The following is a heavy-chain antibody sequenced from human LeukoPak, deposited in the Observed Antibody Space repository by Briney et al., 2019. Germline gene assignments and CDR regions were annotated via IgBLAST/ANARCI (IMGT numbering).Heavy chain of an antibody. CDR2: ISAYNGST. CDR3: ARLGDGYYYDSSGYPPDY. V-gene: IGHV1-18*01. D-gene: IGHD3-22*01. CDR1: GYTFTSYG. Sequence: GASVKVSCKASGYTFTSYGISWVRQAPGQGLEWMGWISAYNGSTNYAQKLQGRVTMTTDTSTSTAYMELRSLRSDDTAVYYCARLGDGYYYDSSGYPPDYWGQGTLVTVSS. J-gene: IGHJ4*02.